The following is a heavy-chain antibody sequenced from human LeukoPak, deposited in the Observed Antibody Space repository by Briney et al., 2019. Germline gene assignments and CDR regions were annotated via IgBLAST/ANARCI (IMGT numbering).Heavy chain of an antibody. J-gene: IGHJ3*02. CDR1: GFTFSNYW. CDR3: ARESPYYYDSPDAFDI. CDR2: IKEDGSEK. V-gene: IGHV3-7*03. D-gene: IGHD3-22*01. Sequence: GGPLRLSCAASGFTFSNYWMSWVRQAPGKGLEWVANIKEDGSEKYYVDSVKGRFTISRDNAKNSLYLQMNSLRAEDTAVYYCARESPYYYDSPDAFDIWGQGTMVTVSS.